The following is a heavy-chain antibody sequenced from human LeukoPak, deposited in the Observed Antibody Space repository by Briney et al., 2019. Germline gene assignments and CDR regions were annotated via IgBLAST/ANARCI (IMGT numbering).Heavy chain of an antibody. CDR1: GFTFSSYS. V-gene: IGHV3-21*01. CDR3: ARAPWLVRTSDY. J-gene: IGHJ4*02. D-gene: IGHD6-19*01. CDR2: ISSSSSYI. Sequence: GGSLRLSCAASGFTFSSYSMNWARQAPGKGLEWVSSISSSSSYIYYADSVKGRFTISRDNAKNSLYLQMNSLRAEDTAVYYCARAPWLVRTSDYWGQGTLVTVSS.